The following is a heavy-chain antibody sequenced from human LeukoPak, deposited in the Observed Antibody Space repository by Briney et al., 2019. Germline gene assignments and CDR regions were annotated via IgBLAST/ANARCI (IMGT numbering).Heavy chain of an antibody. CDR2: TSYDGSNK. CDR1: GFTFSSYA. Sequence: GRSLRLSCAASGFTFSSYAMHWVRQAPGKGLEWVAVTSYDGSNKNYADSVKGRFTISRDNSKNTLYLQMNSLRAEDTAVYYCARDYCSSTSCYALYYYYYMDVWGKGTTVTVSS. J-gene: IGHJ6*03. CDR3: ARDYCSSTSCYALYYYYYMDV. D-gene: IGHD2-2*01. V-gene: IGHV3-30-3*01.